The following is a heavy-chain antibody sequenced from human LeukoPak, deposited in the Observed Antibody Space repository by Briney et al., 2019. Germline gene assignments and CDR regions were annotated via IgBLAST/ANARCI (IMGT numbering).Heavy chain of an antibody. CDR2: ISGSGGST. Sequence: GGSLRLSCAASGFTFSSYAMSWVRQAPGKGLEWVSAISGSGGSTYYADSVKGRFTISRDNSKNTLYLQMNSLSAEDTAVYYCAKSCGYDSSGYYLYYFDYWGQGTLVTVSS. CDR1: GFTFSSYA. CDR3: AKSCGYDSSGYYLYYFDY. J-gene: IGHJ4*02. V-gene: IGHV3-23*01. D-gene: IGHD3-22*01.